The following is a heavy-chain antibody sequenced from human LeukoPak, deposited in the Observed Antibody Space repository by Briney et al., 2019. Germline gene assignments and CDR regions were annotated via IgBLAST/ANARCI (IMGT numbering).Heavy chain of an antibody. Sequence: SETLSLTCAVYGGSFSGYYWSWIRQPPGKGLEWIGEINHSGSTNYNPSLKSRVTISVDTSKNQFSLKLSSVTAADTAVYYCARDYYGSGSYTEGYYYYMDVWGKGTTVTISS. CDR1: GGSFSGYY. V-gene: IGHV4-34*01. CDR2: INHSGST. D-gene: IGHD3-10*01. J-gene: IGHJ6*03. CDR3: ARDYYGSGSYTEGYYYYMDV.